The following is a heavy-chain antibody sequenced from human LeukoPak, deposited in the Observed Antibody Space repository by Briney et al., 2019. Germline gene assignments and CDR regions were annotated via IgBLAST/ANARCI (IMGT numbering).Heavy chain of an antibody. Sequence: PSETLSLTCTVSGGSISSYYWSWIRQPAGKGLEWIGRIYTSGSTNYNPSLKSRVTMSVDTSKNQFSLKLSSVTAADTAVYYCARGRAVAGPTTYYFDYWGQGTLVTVSS. D-gene: IGHD6-19*01. J-gene: IGHJ4*02. CDR2: IYTSGST. CDR3: ARGRAVAGPTTYYFDY. V-gene: IGHV4-4*07. CDR1: GGSISSYY.